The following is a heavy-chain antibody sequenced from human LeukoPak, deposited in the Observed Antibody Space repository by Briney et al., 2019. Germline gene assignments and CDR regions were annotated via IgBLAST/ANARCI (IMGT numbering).Heavy chain of an antibody. D-gene: IGHD2-2*02. J-gene: IGHJ4*02. V-gene: IGHV1-69*05. CDR3: ARGGVVPAAIVDY. Sequence: SVKVSCKASGGTFSSYAISWVRQAPGQGLEWMGRIIPIFGTANYAQKFQGRVTITTDESTSTAYMELSRLRSDDTAVYYCARGGVVPAAIVDYWGQGTLVTVSS. CDR1: GGTFSSYA. CDR2: IIPIFGTA.